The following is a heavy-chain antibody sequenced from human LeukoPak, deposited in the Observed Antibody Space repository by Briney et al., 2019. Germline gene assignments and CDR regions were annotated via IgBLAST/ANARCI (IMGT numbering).Heavy chain of an antibody. CDR3: ARVPAVAGLAPPDY. D-gene: IGHD6-19*01. V-gene: IGHV4-59*01. CDR2: IYYSGST. Sequence: SETLSLTCTVSGGSISSYYWSWIRQPPGKGLEWIGYIYYSGSTNYNPSLKSRVTISVDTSKNQFSLKLSSVTAADTAVYYCARVPAVAGLAPPDYWGQGTLVTVSS. CDR1: GGSISSYY. J-gene: IGHJ4*02.